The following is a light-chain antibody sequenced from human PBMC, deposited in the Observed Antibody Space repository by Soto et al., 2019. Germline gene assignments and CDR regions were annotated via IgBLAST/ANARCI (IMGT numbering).Light chain of an antibody. V-gene: IGKV3-15*01. CDR2: GAS. J-gene: IGKJ1*01. Sequence: VMTQSPATLSVSPVERATLSCWASETVATNLAWYQQKPGQAPRLLISGASTRAAGISGRFRGSGSGTEFTLTISSLRSEDSAIYYCQQYFEWPPMTFGQGTKVDIK. CDR1: ETVATN. CDR3: QQYFEWPPMT.